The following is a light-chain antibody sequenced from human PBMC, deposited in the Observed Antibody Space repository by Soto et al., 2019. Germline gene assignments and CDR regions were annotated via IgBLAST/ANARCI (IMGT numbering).Light chain of an antibody. J-gene: IGLJ2*01. CDR2: EGS. V-gene: IGLV2-23*01. CDR1: SSDVGSYNL. CDR3: CSYAGSSTFVV. Sequence: QSALTQPASVSGSPGQSITISCTGTSSDVGSYNLVSWYQQHPGKAPKLMIYEGSKRPSGVSNRFSGSKSGNTASLTISGLQDEDEEDYYCCSYAGSSTFVVFGGGTKLTVL.